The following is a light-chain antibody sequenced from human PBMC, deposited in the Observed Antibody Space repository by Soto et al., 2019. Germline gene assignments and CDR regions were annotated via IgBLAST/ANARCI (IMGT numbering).Light chain of an antibody. Sequence: EIVLTQCPGTRSLSPGERATLSCMASQSVSNNYLAWYQQKPGQAPRLLIYCASNRATGIPDRFSGSGSGTELTLTIRRLEPEDFAVYYCQPYGTSGTVGQGTQVDIK. CDR1: QSVSNNY. CDR3: QPYGTSGT. CDR2: CAS. V-gene: IGKV3-20*01. J-gene: IGKJ1*01.